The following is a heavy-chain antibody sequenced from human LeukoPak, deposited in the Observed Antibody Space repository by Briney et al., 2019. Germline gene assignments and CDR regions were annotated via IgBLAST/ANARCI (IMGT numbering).Heavy chain of an antibody. CDR1: GFTFSSYS. CDR2: ISSSSSYI. D-gene: IGHD3-22*01. Sequence: GGSLRLSCAASGFTFSSYSMNWVRQAPGKGLEWVSSISSSSSYIYYADSVKGRFTISRDNAKNSLYLQMNSLRAEDTAVYYCAKEGVSGYYYVLDYWGQGTLVTVSS. J-gene: IGHJ4*02. CDR3: AKEGVSGYYYVLDY. V-gene: IGHV3-21*01.